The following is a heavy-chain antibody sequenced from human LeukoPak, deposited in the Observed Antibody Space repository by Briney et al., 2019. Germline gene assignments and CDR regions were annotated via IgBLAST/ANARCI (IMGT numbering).Heavy chain of an antibody. Sequence: SETLSLTCTVSGGSISSGSYYWTWIRQPAGKGLEWIGRIHTSGSTNYNPTLKSRVTISVDTSKNQFSLKLSSVTAADTAVYYCARTTGDSSGWDFDYWGQGTLVTVSS. J-gene: IGHJ4*02. CDR3: ARTTGDSSGWDFDY. CDR1: GGSISSGSYY. CDR2: IHTSGST. D-gene: IGHD6-19*01. V-gene: IGHV4-61*02.